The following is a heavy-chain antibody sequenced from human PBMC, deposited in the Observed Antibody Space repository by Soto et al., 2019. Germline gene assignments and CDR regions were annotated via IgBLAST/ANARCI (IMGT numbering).Heavy chain of an antibody. CDR2: IYYSGST. Sequence: QVQLQESGPGLVKPSQTLSLTCTVSGGSISSGGYYWSWIRQHPGKGLEWIGYIYYSGSTYYNPSLKSRVTISVDTSKNQYSLKTSSVTAADTAVYYCAREYRLTIVSYYYYGMDVWGQGTTVTVSS. CDR1: GGSISSGGYY. CDR3: AREYRLTIVSYYYYGMDV. J-gene: IGHJ6*02. V-gene: IGHV4-31*03. D-gene: IGHD3-9*01.